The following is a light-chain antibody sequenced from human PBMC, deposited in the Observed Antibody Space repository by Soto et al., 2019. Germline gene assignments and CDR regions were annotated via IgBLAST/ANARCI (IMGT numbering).Light chain of an antibody. Sequence: QSVLTQSPSASASLGASVKLTCTLSSGHSHYAITWHQQQPEKGPRYLMKLDSDGSHNKGDGIPDRFSGSSSGAERYLTISSLQSEGEAVYYCQTWGTDIHVVFGGGTKLTVL. V-gene: IGLV4-69*01. J-gene: IGLJ2*01. CDR2: LDSDGSH. CDR1: SGHSHYA. CDR3: QTWGTDIHVV.